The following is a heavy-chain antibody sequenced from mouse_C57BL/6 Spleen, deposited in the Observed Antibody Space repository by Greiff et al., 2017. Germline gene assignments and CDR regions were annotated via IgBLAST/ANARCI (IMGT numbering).Heavy chain of an antibody. D-gene: IGHD3-2*02. CDR1: GYTFTSYW. J-gene: IGHJ4*01. CDR3: ARGRSCYPKNAMDY. V-gene: IGHV1-52*01. Sequence: VQLQQPGAELVRPGSSVKLSCKASGYTFTSYWMHWVKQRPIQGLEWIGNIDPSDSETHYNQKFKDKATLTVDKSSSTAYMQLSSLTSEDSAVYYCARGRSCYPKNAMDYWGQGTSVTVSS. CDR2: IDPSDSET.